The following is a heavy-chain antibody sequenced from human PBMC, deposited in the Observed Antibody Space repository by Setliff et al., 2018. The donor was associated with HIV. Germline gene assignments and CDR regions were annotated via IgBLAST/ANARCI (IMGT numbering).Heavy chain of an antibody. V-gene: IGHV1-69*13. D-gene: IGHD2-21*01. J-gene: IGHJ4*02. CDR1: GGTFSSYS. CDR2: ITPLFGSA. CDR3: AVVNKVTDFEY. Sequence: ASVKVSCKTSGGTFSSYSITWVRQAPGQGLEWMGGITPLFGSADYAQRFQGRVTITADESTSTAYMELTSLRSEDTAMYYCAVVNKVTDFEYWGQGTLVTVS.